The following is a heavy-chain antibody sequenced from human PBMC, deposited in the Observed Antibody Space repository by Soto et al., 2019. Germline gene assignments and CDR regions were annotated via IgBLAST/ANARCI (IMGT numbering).Heavy chain of an antibody. J-gene: IGHJ4*02. CDR3: ARVRIGTTSYYFDY. V-gene: IGHV1-69*12. CDR1: GGTFSSYA. Sequence: QVQLVQSGAEVKKPGSSVKVSCKASGGTFSSYAISWVRQAPGQGLEWMGGSIPIFGTANYAQKFQGRVTITADESTSTAYMELSSLRSEDTAVYYCARVRIGTTSYYFDYWGQGTLVTVSS. CDR2: SIPIFGTA. D-gene: IGHD1-7*01.